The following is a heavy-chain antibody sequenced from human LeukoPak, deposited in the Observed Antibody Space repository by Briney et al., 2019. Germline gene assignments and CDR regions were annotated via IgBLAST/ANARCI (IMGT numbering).Heavy chain of an antibody. CDR2: IYYSGST. CDR1: GGSISSYY. CDR3: ARHNADYDILTGYSHFHSHFDY. J-gene: IGHJ4*02. Sequence: SETLSLTCAVSGGSISSYYWSWIRQPPGKGLEWIGYIYYSGSTNYNPSLKSRVTISVDTSKNQFSLNLSSVTAADTAVYYCARHNADYDILTGYSHFHSHFDYWGQGTLVTVSS. D-gene: IGHD3-9*01. V-gene: IGHV4-59*08.